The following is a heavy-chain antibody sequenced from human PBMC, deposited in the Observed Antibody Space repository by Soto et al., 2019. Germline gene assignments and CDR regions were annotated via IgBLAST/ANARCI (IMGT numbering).Heavy chain of an antibody. CDR3: ARDTGLGYSYEP. J-gene: IGHJ5*02. V-gene: IGHV1-18*01. Sequence: ASVKVSCTASGGTFSSYAISWVRQAPEQGLEWMGWISAYYGTANYAQKLQGRVTMTTDTSTSTAYMELRSLRSDDTAVYYCARDTGLGYSYEPWGQGTLVTVSS. CDR2: ISAYYGTA. CDR1: GGTFSSYA. D-gene: IGHD5-18*01.